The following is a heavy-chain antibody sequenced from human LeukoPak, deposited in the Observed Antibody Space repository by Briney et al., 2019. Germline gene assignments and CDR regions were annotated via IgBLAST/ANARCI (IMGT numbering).Heavy chain of an antibody. CDR2: INPNSGGT. J-gene: IGHJ4*02. CDR3: ARDPSEYSSGWSPRDY. V-gene: IGHV1-2*02. CDR1: GYTFTGYY. Sequence: ASVKVSCKASGYTFTGYYMHWVRQAPGQGLEWMGWINPNSGGTNYAQKFQGRVTMTGDTSISTAYMELSRLRSDDTAVYYCARDPSEYSSGWSPRDYWGQGTLVTVSS. D-gene: IGHD6-19*01.